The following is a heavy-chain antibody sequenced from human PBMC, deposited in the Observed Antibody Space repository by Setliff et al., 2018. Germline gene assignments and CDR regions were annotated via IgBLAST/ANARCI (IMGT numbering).Heavy chain of an antibody. CDR3: ARSRGTWSTSFGY. Sequence: SVKVSCKTSGDSFRRHAISWVRQAPGQGLEWMGGIIPIFPSPKYAQKFQGRVTITADESTSTAYMELSSLRFEDTAVYYCARSRGTWSTSFGYWGLGTLVTVSS. D-gene: IGHD3-3*01. CDR1: GDSFRRHA. J-gene: IGHJ4*02. CDR2: IIPIFPSP. V-gene: IGHV1-69*13.